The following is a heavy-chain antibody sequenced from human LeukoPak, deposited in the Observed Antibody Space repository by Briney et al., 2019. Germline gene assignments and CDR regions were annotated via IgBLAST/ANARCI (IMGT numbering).Heavy chain of an antibody. J-gene: IGHJ4*02. Sequence: GGSLRLSCAASGFTFSSYWMSWVRQAPGKGLEWVANIKQDGSEMYYVDSVKGRFTISRDNAKNSLYLQMNSLRAGDTAVYYCARNYYGSGSYYNLISLTYFDYWGQGTLVTVSS. CDR3: ARNYYGSGSYYNLISLTYFDY. V-gene: IGHV3-7*03. D-gene: IGHD3-10*01. CDR2: IKQDGSEM. CDR1: GFTFSSYW.